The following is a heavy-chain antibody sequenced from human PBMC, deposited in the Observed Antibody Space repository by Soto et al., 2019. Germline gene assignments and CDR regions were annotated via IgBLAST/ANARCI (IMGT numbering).Heavy chain of an antibody. CDR2: ISYDRSNK. CDR3: AKAQSATYSSGWYGDAFDI. J-gene: IGHJ3*02. Sequence: GGSLRLSCAASGFPFSSYSMNWVRQAPGKGLEWVAVISYDRSNKYYADSVKGRFTISRDNSKNTLYLQMNSLRAEDTAVYYCAKAQSATYSSGWYGDAFDIWGQGTMVTVSS. V-gene: IGHV3-30*18. D-gene: IGHD6-19*01. CDR1: GFPFSSYS.